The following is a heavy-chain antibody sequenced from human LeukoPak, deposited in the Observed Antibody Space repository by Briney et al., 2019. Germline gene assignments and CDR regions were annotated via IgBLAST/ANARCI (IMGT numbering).Heavy chain of an antibody. Sequence: PSETLSLTSAVYGGSFSGYYWSWIRQPPGKGLEWIGEINHSGSTNYNPSLKSRVTISVDTSKNQFSLKLSSVTAADTAVYYCASQGLRASPINDYWGQGTLVTVSS. D-gene: IGHD4-17*01. CDR1: GGSFSGYY. CDR3: ASQGLRASPINDY. V-gene: IGHV4-34*01. CDR2: INHSGST. J-gene: IGHJ4*02.